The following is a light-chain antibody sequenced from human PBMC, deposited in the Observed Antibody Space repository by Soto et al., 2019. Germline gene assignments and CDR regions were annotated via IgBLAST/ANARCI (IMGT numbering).Light chain of an antibody. CDR3: QHYNNWPPWT. J-gene: IGKJ1*01. Sequence: EIVMTQSPAILSVSPGERATLSCRASQSVSNNLAWYQQKPGQAPRLLICGASTRATGIPARFSGSGSGTEFTLTISSLQSEDFAVYYCQHYNNWPPWTFGQGTKVEIK. CDR1: QSVSNN. V-gene: IGKV3-15*01. CDR2: GAS.